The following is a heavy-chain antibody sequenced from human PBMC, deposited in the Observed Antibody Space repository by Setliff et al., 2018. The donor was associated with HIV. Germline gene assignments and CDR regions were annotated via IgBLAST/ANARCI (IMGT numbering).Heavy chain of an antibody. Sequence: SGPTLVNPTQTVTLTCSFSGFSLSDNGVAVARIRQPPGKALEWLALIYWDDDKRYSPSLKSRLTITKDTSKNQVVLTMTNMDPVDTATYYCAHILQDPPSHFYYYFYMDVWGKGTTVTVSS. CDR2: IYWDDDK. V-gene: IGHV2-5*02. D-gene: IGHD3-3*02. CDR1: GFSLSDNGVA. J-gene: IGHJ6*03. CDR3: AHILQDPPSHFYYYFYMDV.